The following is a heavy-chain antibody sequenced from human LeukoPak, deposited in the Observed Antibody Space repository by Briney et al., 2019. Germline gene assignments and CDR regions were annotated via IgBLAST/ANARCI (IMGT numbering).Heavy chain of an antibody. V-gene: IGHV4-59*01. D-gene: IGHD1-14*01. CDR1: GGSISSYY. Sequence: PSETLSLTCTVSGGSISSYYWSWIRQPPGKGLEWIGYIYYSGSTNYNPSLTSRVTISVDTSKNQFSLKLSSVTAADTAVYYCARAVGSHEPPLGWGQGTLVTVSS. CDR2: IYYSGST. J-gene: IGHJ4*02. CDR3: ARAVGSHEPPLG.